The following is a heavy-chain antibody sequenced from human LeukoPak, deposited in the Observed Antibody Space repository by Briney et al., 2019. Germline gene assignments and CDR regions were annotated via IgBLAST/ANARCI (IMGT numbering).Heavy chain of an antibody. CDR3: AIIPGQKEIRGNIAARNFDY. D-gene: IGHD6-6*01. J-gene: IGHJ4*02. Sequence: GGSLRLSCAASGFSFRSDGMSWVRQAPGKGLEWVSFISSSSTYIYYADSLKGRFTISRDNAKNSLYLQMNSLRAEDTAVYYCAIIPGQKEIRGNIAARNFDYWGQGTLVTVSS. CDR2: ISSSSTYI. CDR1: GFSFRSDG. V-gene: IGHV3-21*01.